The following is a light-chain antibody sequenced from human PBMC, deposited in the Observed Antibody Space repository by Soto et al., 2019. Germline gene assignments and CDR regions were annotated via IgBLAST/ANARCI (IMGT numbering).Light chain of an antibody. CDR1: SSDIGRYNY. Sequence: QSALTQPPSASGSPGQSVTISCTGTSSDIGRYNYVSWYQQHPGKAPKLIVFEVAQRPTGVPDRSSASKSGNTASLTVSGLQAEDEADYYCSSYAGDNRLVFGGGTKLTVL. CDR2: EVA. CDR3: SSYAGDNRLV. J-gene: IGLJ3*02. V-gene: IGLV2-8*01.